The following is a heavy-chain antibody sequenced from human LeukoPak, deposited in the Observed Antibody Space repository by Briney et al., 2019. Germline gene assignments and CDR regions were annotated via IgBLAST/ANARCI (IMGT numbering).Heavy chain of an antibody. D-gene: IGHD3-22*01. CDR1: GGSISSGDYY. J-gene: IGHJ4*02. V-gene: IGHV4-30-4*01. CDR3: ARTDSSGYYGAY. CDR2: IYYSGST. Sequence: PQTLSLTCAVSGGSISSGDYYWSWIRQPPGKGLEWIGYIYYSGSTYYNPSLKSRLTMSVDTSNNLFSLKLSSVTAADTAVYYCARTDSSGYYGAYWGQGTLVTVSS.